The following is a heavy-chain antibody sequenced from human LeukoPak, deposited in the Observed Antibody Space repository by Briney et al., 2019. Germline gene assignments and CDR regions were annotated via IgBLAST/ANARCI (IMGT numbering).Heavy chain of an antibody. J-gene: IGHJ4*02. CDR1: GGSISGTNW. Sequence: SETLSLTCGVSGGSISGTNWWSWVRQPPGQGLEWIGEISLAGQTNYNPSLNGRVTMSLDKSSNQLSLHLTSVTAADTAVYYCARHVVVRGAIRYFDYWGQGTLVTVSS. V-gene: IGHV4/OR15-8*02. CDR3: ARHVVVRGAIRYFDY. D-gene: IGHD3-10*01. CDR2: ISLAGQT.